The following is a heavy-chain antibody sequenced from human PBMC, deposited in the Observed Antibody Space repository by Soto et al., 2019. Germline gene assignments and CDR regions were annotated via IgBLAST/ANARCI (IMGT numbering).Heavy chain of an antibody. V-gene: IGHV1-8*01. CDR2: MNPNSGNT. Sequence: QVQLVQSGAEVKKSGASVKVSCKASGYTFTSYDINWVRQATGQGLEWMGWMNPNSGNTGYAQKFQGRVTMTRNTSIRTAYMALRSLRYEDAAVYYCARERSAAGTGWFDPWGQGTLVTVSS. CDR3: ARERSAAGTGWFDP. D-gene: IGHD6-13*01. J-gene: IGHJ5*02. CDR1: GYTFTSYD.